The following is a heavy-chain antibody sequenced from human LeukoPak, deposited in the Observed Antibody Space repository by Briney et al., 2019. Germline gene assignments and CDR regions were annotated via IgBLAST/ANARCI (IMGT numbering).Heavy chain of an antibody. Sequence: SETLSLTCTVSGGSISSYYWSWIRQPAGKGLEWIGRIYTSGSTNYNPSLKSRVTMSVDTSKNQFSLKLSSVTAADTAVYYYARENPTPLTNYDFWSGYASNFDYWGQGTLVTVSS. J-gene: IGHJ4*02. CDR3: ARENPTPLTNYDFWSGYASNFDY. CDR1: GGSISSYY. V-gene: IGHV4-4*07. CDR2: IYTSGST. D-gene: IGHD3-3*01.